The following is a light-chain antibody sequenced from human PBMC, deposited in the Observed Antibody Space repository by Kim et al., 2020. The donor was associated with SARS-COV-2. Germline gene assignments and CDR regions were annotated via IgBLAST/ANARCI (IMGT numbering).Light chain of an antibody. Sequence: SPEDRATLSCRASQSVGTDLAWYQQKPGQAPRLLIYDASNRVTGIAARFSGSGSGTDFTLTIRSLEPEDFALYYCQHRSVWPPITFGQGTRLEIK. CDR2: DAS. J-gene: IGKJ5*01. CDR3: QHRSVWPPIT. CDR1: QSVGTD. V-gene: IGKV3-11*01.